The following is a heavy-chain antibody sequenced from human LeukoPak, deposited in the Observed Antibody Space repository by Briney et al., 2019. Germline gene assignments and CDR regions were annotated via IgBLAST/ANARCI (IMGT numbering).Heavy chain of an antibody. CDR3: ARDMMAAQWPRETSDAFDI. J-gene: IGHJ3*02. D-gene: IGHD6-19*01. CDR1: GFTFNSYA. Sequence: GGSLRLSCAAFGFTFNSYAMLWVRQAPGKGLDWVAVISYDGSNIYYADSVRGRFTISRDNAKNSLYLQMNSLRAEDTAVYYCARDMMAAQWPRETSDAFDIWGQGTMVTVSS. V-gene: IGHV3-30*04. CDR2: ISYDGSNI.